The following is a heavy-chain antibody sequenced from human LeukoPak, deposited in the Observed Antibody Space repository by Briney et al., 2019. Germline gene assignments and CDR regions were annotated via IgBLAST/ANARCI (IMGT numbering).Heavy chain of an antibody. J-gene: IGHJ4*02. CDR2: IYYSGST. D-gene: IGHD3-10*01. CDR3: ARYYCCSGSYQRYFDY. V-gene: IGHV4-59*08. CDR1: GGSISSYY. Sequence: SETLSLTCTVSGGSISSYYWSWIRQHPGKGLEGIGYIYYSGSTYYNPPLNSRVTISVDTSKNQFSLKLTSVTAADSAVYFCARYYCCSGSYQRYFDYWGQGTLVTVSS.